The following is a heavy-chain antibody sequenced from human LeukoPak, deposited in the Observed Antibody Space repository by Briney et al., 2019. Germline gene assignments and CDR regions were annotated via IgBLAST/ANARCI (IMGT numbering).Heavy chain of an antibody. J-gene: IGHJ3*02. Sequence: SETLSLTCAVYGGSFSGYYWTWIREPPGKGLEWIGEINHSGSTNYNPSLKSRVTISVDTSKNQFSLKLSSVTAADTAVYYCARVRATGAFDIWGQGTMVTVSS. D-gene: IGHD1-26*01. CDR1: GGSFSGYY. CDR2: INHSGST. CDR3: ARVRATGAFDI. V-gene: IGHV4-34*01.